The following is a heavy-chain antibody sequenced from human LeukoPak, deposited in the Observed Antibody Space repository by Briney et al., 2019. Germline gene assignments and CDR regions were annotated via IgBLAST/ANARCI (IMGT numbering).Heavy chain of an antibody. V-gene: IGHV3-23*01. Sequence: GSLRLSCAASGFTFSSYAMSWVRQAPGKGLEWVSAISGSGGSTYYADSVKGRFTISRDNAKNSLYLQMNSLRAEDTAVYYCARDKIMEWELFYYYYGMDVWGQGTTVTVSS. J-gene: IGHJ6*02. D-gene: IGHD1-26*01. CDR1: GFTFSSYA. CDR3: ARDKIMEWELFYYYYGMDV. CDR2: ISGSGGST.